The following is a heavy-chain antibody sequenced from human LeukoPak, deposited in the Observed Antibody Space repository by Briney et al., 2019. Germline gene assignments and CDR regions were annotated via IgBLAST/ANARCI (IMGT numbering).Heavy chain of an antibody. CDR2: ISSSGSTI. Sequence: GGSLRLSCAASGFTFSDYYMSWIRQAPGKGLEGVSYISSSGSTIYYADFVKGRFTISRDNAKNSLYLQMNSLRAEDTAVYYCARDGSGYDLGSYYMDVWGKGTTVTASS. CDR1: GFTFSDYY. J-gene: IGHJ6*03. CDR3: ARDGSGYDLGSYYMDV. V-gene: IGHV3-11*04. D-gene: IGHD3-3*01.